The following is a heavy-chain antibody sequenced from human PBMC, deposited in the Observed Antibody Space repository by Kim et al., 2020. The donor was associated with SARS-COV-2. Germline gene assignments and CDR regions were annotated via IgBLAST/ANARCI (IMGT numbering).Heavy chain of an antibody. J-gene: IGHJ4*02. CDR3: ARGKVYYYDSSGYERVFDY. CDR1: GFTFSSYS. CDR2: ISSSSSYI. Sequence: GGSLRLSCAASGFTFSSYSMNWVRQAPGKGLEWVSSISSSSSYIYYADSVKGRFTISRDNAKNSLYLQMNSLRAEDTAVYYCARGKVYYYDSSGYERVFDYWGQGTLVTVSS. V-gene: IGHV3-21*01. D-gene: IGHD3-22*01.